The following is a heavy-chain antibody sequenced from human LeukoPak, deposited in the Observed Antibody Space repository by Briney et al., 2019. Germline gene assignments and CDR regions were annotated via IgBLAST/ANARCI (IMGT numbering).Heavy chain of an antibody. CDR2: IYSGGTT. J-gene: IGHJ4*02. D-gene: IGHD3-10*01. V-gene: IGHV3-66*01. Sequence: GGSLRLSCAASGFTVSSNYMSWVRQAPGEGLEWVSIIYSGGTTYYADSVKDRFTISRDNSKNTLYLQMNSLRAEDTAVYYCASVRTSGNYYNWVHFDYWGQGTLVTVSS. CDR3: ASVRTSGNYYNWVHFDY. CDR1: GFTVSSNY.